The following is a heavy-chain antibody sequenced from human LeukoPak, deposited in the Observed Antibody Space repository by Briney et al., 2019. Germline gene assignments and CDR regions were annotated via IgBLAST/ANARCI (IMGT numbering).Heavy chain of an antibody. V-gene: IGHV3-48*04. CDR3: VRGRVGTTTQHFDC. CDR2: ISSGSSTI. J-gene: IGHJ4*02. D-gene: IGHD1-26*01. Sequence: GGSLRLSCAASGFTFSTYSMNWVRQAPGKGLEWISYISSGSSTIHYADSVKGRFTISRDNAKNSLYLQMYSLRAEDTAMYYCVRGRVGTTTQHFDCWGQGTLVTVSS. CDR1: GFTFSTYS.